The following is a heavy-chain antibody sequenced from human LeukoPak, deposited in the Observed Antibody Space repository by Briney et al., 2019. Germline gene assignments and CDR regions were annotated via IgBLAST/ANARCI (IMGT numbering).Heavy chain of an antibody. D-gene: IGHD3-16*02. CDR1: GFTFSSYW. V-gene: IGHV3-74*01. CDR3: ARDHGAGIVTAGWFDP. Sequence: GGSLRLSCAASGFTFSSYWMHWVRQAPGKGLVGVSRINSDGSSTSYADSVKGRFTISRDNAKNTLYLQMNSLRAEDTAVYYCARDHGAGIVTAGWFDPWGQGTLVTVSS. CDR2: INSDGSST. J-gene: IGHJ5*02.